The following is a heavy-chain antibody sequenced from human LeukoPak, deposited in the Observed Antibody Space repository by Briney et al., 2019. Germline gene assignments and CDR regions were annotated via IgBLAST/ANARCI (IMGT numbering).Heavy chain of an antibody. J-gene: IGHJ3*02. Sequence: ASVKVSCKASGYTFTGYYMHWVRQAPGQGLEWMGWINPNSGGTNYAQKFQGWVTMTRDTSISTAYMELSRPRSDDTAVYYCASRSTTVTDDDAFDIWGQGTMVTVSS. CDR1: GYTFTGYY. CDR2: INPNSGGT. D-gene: IGHD4-17*01. CDR3: ASRSTTVTDDDAFDI. V-gene: IGHV1-2*04.